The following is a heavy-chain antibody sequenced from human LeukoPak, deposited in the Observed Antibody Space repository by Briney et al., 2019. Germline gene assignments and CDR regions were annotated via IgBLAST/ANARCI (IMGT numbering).Heavy chain of an antibody. CDR2: ISWVGDTS. Sequence: GGSLRLSCAASGFTFDDAMHWIRQAPGKGLQWISSISWVGDTSSYADSVKGRFTVSRDNTKGSLYLQMHSLRSEDTALYYCAKDRQYGDYGGGDFFDSWGQGTLVTVSS. V-gene: IGHV3-43D*03. D-gene: IGHD4-17*01. CDR3: AKDRQYGDYGGGDFFDS. J-gene: IGHJ4*02. CDR1: GFTFDDA.